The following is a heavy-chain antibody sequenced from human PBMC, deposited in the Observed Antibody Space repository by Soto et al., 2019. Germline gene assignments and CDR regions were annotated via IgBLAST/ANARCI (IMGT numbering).Heavy chain of an antibody. CDR3: STRTVGNYRVFDY. CDR1: GFAFNNYA. V-gene: IGHV3-23*01. Sequence: GSLRLSCAASGFAFNNYAMGWVRQAPGKGLEWVSSITDDGGGAYYTDSVKGRFTVSRDNSKNTLYLQMSGLRGEDTAVYYCSTRTVGNYRVFDYWGQGTLVTVPS. CDR2: ITDDGGGA. J-gene: IGHJ4*02. D-gene: IGHD1-7*01.